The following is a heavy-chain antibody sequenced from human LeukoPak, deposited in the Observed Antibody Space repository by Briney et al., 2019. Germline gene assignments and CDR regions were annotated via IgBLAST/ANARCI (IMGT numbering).Heavy chain of an antibody. V-gene: IGHV1-18*01. CDR3: ARDQSWFGELLSLSY. Sequence: GASVKVSCKASGYTFTSYGISWVRQAPGQGLAWMGWISAYNGNTNYAQKLQGRVTMTTDTSTSTAYMELRSLRSDDTAVYYCARDQSWFGELLSLSYWGQGTLVTVSS. CDR1: GYTFTSYG. J-gene: IGHJ4*02. D-gene: IGHD3-10*01. CDR2: ISAYNGNT.